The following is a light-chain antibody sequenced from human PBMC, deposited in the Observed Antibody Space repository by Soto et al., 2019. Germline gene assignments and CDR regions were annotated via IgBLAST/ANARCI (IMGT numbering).Light chain of an antibody. CDR3: QHEGA. CDR1: QSITSNY. Sequence: IVLTQSPGTLPLSPGERATLSCRASQSITSNYLAWYQQKPGQAPRLLIYGASSTATGIPDRFSGSGSETDFTLTIRRLEPEDFAVYFCQHEGAFGPGTKVDIK. CDR2: GAS. J-gene: IGKJ3*01. V-gene: IGKV3-20*01.